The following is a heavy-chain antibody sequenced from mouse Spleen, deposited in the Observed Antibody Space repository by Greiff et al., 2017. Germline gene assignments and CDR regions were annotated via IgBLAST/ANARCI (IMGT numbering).Heavy chain of an antibody. CDR3: ARYYSYYSYDDY. CDR2: INPNNGGT. CDR1: GYTFTDYN. D-gene: IGHD2-12*01. J-gene: IGHJ2*01. Sequence: EVKLLESGPELVKPGASVKMSCKASGYTFTDYNMHWVKQSHGKSLEWIGYINPNNGGTSYNQKFKGKATLTVNKSSSTAYMQLSSLTSEDSAVYYCARYYSYYSYDDYWGQGTTLTVSS. V-gene: IGHV1-22*01.